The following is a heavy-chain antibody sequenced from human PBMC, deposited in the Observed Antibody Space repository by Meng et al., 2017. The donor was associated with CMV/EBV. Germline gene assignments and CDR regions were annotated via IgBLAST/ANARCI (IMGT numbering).Heavy chain of an antibody. CDR2: IKSKTDGGTT. J-gene: IGHJ6*02. D-gene: IGHD1-1*01. CDR3: TTRTGTGGLVGYYGMDV. V-gene: IGHV3-15*01. Sequence: GESLKISCAASGFTFSNAWMSWVRQAPGKGLEWVGRIKSKTDGGTTDYAAPVKGRFTISRDDSKNTLYLQMNSLKTEDTAVYYCTTRTGTGGLVGYYGMDVWGQGTTVTVSS. CDR1: GFTFSNAW.